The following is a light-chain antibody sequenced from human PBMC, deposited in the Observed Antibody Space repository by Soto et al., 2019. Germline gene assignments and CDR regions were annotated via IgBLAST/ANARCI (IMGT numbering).Light chain of an antibody. Sequence: QSVLTQPASVSGSPGQSITISCTGTSSDVGGYNYVSWYQQHPGKAPKLMIYDVSNRPSGVSNRFSGSKSGNTASLTISGLQAEDEADYYCSSYTSSSTPNYAFGTGTKVTVL. V-gene: IGLV2-14*01. J-gene: IGLJ1*01. CDR1: SSDVGGYNY. CDR3: SSYTSSSTPNYA. CDR2: DVS.